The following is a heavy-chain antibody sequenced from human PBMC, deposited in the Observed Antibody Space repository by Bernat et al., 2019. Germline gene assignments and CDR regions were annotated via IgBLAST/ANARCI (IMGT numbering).Heavy chain of an antibody. V-gene: IGHV3-11*01. Sequence: QVQLVESGGGLVKPGGSLRLSCAASGFTFSDYYMSWIRQAPGKGLEWVSYISSSDNTIYYADSVKGRFTISRDNTKNSLYLQMNSLRAEDTAVYYCAGAPRVATIRNHYYYYMDVWGKGTTVTVSS. CDR1: GFTFSDYY. CDR3: AGAPRVATIRNHYYYYMDV. D-gene: IGHD5-12*01. CDR2: ISSSDNTI. J-gene: IGHJ6*03.